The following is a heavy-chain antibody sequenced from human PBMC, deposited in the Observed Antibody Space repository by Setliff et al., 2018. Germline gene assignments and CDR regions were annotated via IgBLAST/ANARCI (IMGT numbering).Heavy chain of an antibody. J-gene: IGHJ4*02. CDR1: GFTFDDYA. V-gene: IGHV3-9*03. D-gene: IGHD3-22*01. Sequence: AASGFTFDDYAMHWVRQAPGKGLEWVSGISWNSGSIGCADSVKGRFTISRDNAKNSLYLQMNSLRAEDMALYYCAKDYDSSGYPRYYFDYWGQGTLVTVSS. CDR2: ISWNSGSI. CDR3: AKDYDSSGYPRYYFDY.